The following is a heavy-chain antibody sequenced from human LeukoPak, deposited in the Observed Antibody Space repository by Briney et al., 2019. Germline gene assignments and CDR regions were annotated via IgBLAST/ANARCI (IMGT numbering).Heavy chain of an antibody. V-gene: IGHV5-51*01. CDR1: GYSFTSDW. CDR2: IHPGDSDT. J-gene: IGHJ6*03. CDR3: ARLGCSSTSCYRMDV. Sequence: GESLKISCKGSGYSFTSDWIGWVRPMPGKGLEWMGIIHPGDSDTRYSPSVQGQVTISADRTIGTALLQSTSLKASDTAMYYCARLGCSSTSCYRMDVWGKGTTVTVSS. D-gene: IGHD2-2*01.